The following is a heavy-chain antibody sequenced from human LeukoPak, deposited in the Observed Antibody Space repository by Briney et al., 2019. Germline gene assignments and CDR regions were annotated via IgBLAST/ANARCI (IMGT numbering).Heavy chain of an antibody. Sequence: PGGSLRLSCAASGFTFSSYAMSWVRQAPGKGLEWISYISRSSTTIYYADSVKGRFTISRDNAKNSLYLQMNSLRAEDTAVYYCARDRYCDYWGQGTLVTVSS. D-gene: IGHD1-14*01. CDR2: ISRSSTTI. CDR1: GFTFSSYA. CDR3: ARDRYCDY. V-gene: IGHV3-48*04. J-gene: IGHJ4*02.